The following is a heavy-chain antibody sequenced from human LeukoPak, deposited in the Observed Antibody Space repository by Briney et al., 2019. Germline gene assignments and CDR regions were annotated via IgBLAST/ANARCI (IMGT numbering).Heavy chain of an antibody. CDR3: AREGSSSWPFDY. CDR2: IYTSGST. J-gene: IGHJ4*02. V-gene: IGHV4-4*07. D-gene: IGHD6-13*01. CDR1: GGSISSHY. Sequence: SETLSLTYTVSGGSISSHYWSWIRQPAGKGLEWIGRIYTSGSTNYNPSLKSRVTMSVDTSKNQFSLKLSSVTAADTAVYYCAREGSSSWPFDYWGQGTLVTVSS.